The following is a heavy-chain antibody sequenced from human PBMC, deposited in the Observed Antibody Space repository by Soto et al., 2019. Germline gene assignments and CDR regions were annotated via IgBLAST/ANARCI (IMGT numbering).Heavy chain of an antibody. CDR2: INHSGST. J-gene: IGHJ4*02. D-gene: IGHD3-3*01. CDR1: GGSFSGYY. Sequence: SETLSLTCAVYGGSFSGYYWSWIRQPPGKGLEWIGEINHSGSTDYNPSLKSRVTISVDTSKNQFSLKLSSVTAADTAVYYCARGSRNFWSGYSRALGYWGQGTLVTVSS. V-gene: IGHV4-34*01. CDR3: ARGSRNFWSGYSRALGY.